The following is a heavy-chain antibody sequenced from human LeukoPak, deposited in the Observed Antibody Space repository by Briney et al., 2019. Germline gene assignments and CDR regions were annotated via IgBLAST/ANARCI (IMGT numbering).Heavy chain of an antibody. Sequence: GGSLRLSCAASGFTFSSYWMSWVRQAPGKGLEWVANIKQDGSEKYYVDSVKGRFTISRDNAKNSLYLQMHSLRVEDTAVYYCARGAAPGTVEYWGQGTLVTVSS. D-gene: IGHD6-13*01. J-gene: IGHJ4*02. CDR3: ARGAAPGTVEY. CDR1: GFTFSSYW. CDR2: IKQDGSEK. V-gene: IGHV3-7*01.